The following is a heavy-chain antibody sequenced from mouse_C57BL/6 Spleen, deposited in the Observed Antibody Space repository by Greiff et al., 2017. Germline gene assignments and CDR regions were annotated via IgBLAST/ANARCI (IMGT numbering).Heavy chain of an antibody. D-gene: IGHD6-5*01. Sequence: QVQLQQPGAELVRPGTSVKLSCKASGYTFTSYWMHWVKQRPGQGLEWIGVIDPSDSYTNYNQKFKGKATLTVDTSSSTAYMQLSSLTSEDSAVYYCARNPYDYDAMDYWGQGTSVTVSS. CDR2: IDPSDSYT. V-gene: IGHV1-59*01. J-gene: IGHJ4*01. CDR3: ARNPYDYDAMDY. CDR1: GYTFTSYW.